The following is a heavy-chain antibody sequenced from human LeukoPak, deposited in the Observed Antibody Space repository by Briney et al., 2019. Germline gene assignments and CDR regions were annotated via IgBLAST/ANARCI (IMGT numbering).Heavy chain of an antibody. CDR1: GGSISSYY. Sequence: PSETLSLTCTVSGGSISSYYWSWIRQPPGKGLEWIGYIYYSGSTNYNPSLKSRVTISVDTSKNQFSLKLSSVTAADTAVYYGAREWVRGGDPHELDYWCQGTLVTVSS. J-gene: IGHJ4*02. D-gene: IGHD2-21*02. CDR2: IYYSGST. CDR3: AREWVRGGDPHELDY. V-gene: IGHV4-59*01.